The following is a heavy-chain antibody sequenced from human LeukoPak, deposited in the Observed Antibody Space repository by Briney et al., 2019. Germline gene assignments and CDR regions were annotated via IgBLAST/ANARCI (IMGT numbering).Heavy chain of an antibody. CDR2: IYYSGTT. CDR3: ARQWFFADYGAFDN. J-gene: IGHJ4*02. Sequence: SETLSLTCAVSGGSLSDNKFYWGWIRQSPGKGLQWIGSIYYSGTTYYNPSLQSRVIVSVDTSNNQFSLRLDSVTAADTAVYYCARQWFFADYGAFDNWGQGNLVTVSS. D-gene: IGHD4-17*01. V-gene: IGHV4-39*01. CDR1: GGSLSDNKFY.